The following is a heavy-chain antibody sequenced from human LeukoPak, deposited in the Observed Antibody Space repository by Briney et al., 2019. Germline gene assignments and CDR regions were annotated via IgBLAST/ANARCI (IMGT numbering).Heavy chain of an antibody. D-gene: IGHD2-2*01. CDR2: ISAYSGNT. V-gene: IGHV1-18*01. CDR3: AREDRGYCSSTSCYGQIYYYYMDV. J-gene: IGHJ6*03. CDR1: GYTFTSYG. Sequence: ASVKVSCKASGYTFTSYGISWVRQAPGQGLEWMGWISAYSGNTNYAQKLQGRVTMTTDTSTSTAYMELRSLRSDDTAVYSCAREDRGYCSSTSCYGQIYYYYMDVWGKGTTVTISS.